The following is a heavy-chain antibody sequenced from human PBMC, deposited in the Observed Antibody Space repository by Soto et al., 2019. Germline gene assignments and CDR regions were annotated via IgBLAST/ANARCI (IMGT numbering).Heavy chain of an antibody. CDR3: ARGRPLLLWFGDPTMFDY. Sequence: SETLSLTCAVYGGSFSGYYWSWIRQPPGKGLEWIGEINHSGSTNYNPSLKSRVTISVDTSKNQFSLKLSSVTAADTAVYYCARGRPLLLWFGDPTMFDYRGQGTPVIVSS. D-gene: IGHD3-10*01. CDR1: GGSFSGYY. J-gene: IGHJ4*02. V-gene: IGHV4-34*01. CDR2: INHSGST.